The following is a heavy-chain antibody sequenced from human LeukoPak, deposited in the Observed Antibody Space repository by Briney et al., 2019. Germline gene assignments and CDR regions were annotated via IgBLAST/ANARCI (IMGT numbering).Heavy chain of an antibody. V-gene: IGHV3-23*01. Sequence: PGGSLRLSCAASGFTFRNYATSWVRQAPGKGLEWVSAISVIGGRTYYADSVRGRFTISRDNSINSLSLEMNSLRAEDTAVYYCAAAYFGMDQYYYGMDVWGQGTTVTVSS. D-gene: IGHD3-3*01. J-gene: IGHJ6*02. CDR3: AAAYFGMDQYYYGMDV. CDR1: GFTFRNYA. CDR2: ISVIGGRT.